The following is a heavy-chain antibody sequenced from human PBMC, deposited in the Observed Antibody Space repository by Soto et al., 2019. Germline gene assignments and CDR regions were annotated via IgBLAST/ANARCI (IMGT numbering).Heavy chain of an antibody. V-gene: IGHV1-69*13. CDR2: IIPIFGTA. J-gene: IGHJ6*02. CDR3: ARGIREYQLPSYYYYGMDV. CDR1: GGTFSSYA. Sequence: SVKVSCKASGGTFSSYAISWVRQAPGQGLEWMGGIIPIFGTANYAQKFQGRVTITADESTSTAYMELSSLRSEDTAVYYCARGIREYQLPSYYYYGMDVWGQGTTVTVSS. D-gene: IGHD2-2*01.